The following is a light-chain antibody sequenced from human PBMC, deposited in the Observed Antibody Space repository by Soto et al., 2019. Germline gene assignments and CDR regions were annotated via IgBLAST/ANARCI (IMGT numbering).Light chain of an antibody. V-gene: IGKV1D-12*01. CDR3: QQANSVPYT. J-gene: IGKJ2*01. Sequence: DVEMTQSPPSVSASVGDRVTITCRASQDINRWLAWYQQKPGKAPNLLIYVASDLQSGVPSRFSGSGSGTDFTLTIRNLQPEDFATYYCQQANSVPYTFGQGTKVEIK. CDR2: VAS. CDR1: QDINRW.